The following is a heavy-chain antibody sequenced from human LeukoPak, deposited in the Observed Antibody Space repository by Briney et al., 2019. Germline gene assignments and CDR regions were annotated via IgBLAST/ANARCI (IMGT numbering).Heavy chain of an antibody. CDR3: ASGGSGLLDY. J-gene: IGHJ4*02. Sequence: PSQTLSLTCTVSGASINSGGFYWSWVRQHPGKGLEWIGYIIYSGNTDYTPSLKSRVTVSADTSKNQFSLKLTSVTAADTAVYFCASGGSGLLDYWGQGTLVTVSS. CDR2: IIYSGNT. V-gene: IGHV4-31*03. D-gene: IGHD3-10*01. CDR1: GASINSGGFY.